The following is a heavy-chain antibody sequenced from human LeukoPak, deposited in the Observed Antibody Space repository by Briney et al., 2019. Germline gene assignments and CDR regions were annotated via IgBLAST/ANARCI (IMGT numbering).Heavy chain of an antibody. CDR2: IIPILGIA. V-gene: IGHV1-69*04. D-gene: IGHD4-11*01. J-gene: IGHJ4*02. Sequence: SVKVSCKASGGTFSSYAISWVRQAPGQGLEWMGRIIPILGIANYAQKFQGRVTITADKSTSTAYMELSSLRSEDTAVYSRARGMTTVTTFDYWGQGTLVTVS. CDR3: ARGMTTVTTFDY. CDR1: GGTFSSYA.